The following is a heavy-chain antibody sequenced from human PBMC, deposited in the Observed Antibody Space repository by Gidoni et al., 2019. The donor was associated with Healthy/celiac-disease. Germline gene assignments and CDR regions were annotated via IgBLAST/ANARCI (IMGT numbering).Heavy chain of an antibody. V-gene: IGHV1-2*02. CDR3: ARARVAAGVDV. D-gene: IGHD6-25*01. CDR1: GYTITGNY. CDR2: INPNSGGT. Sequence: QVQLVQSGAEVKKPGASVKVSCKASGYTITGNYMHWVRQAPGQGLEWMGWINPNSGGTNYAQKCQGRVTMTRDTSISTAYMELSRLRSDDTAVYYCARARVAAGVDVWGQGTTVTVSS. J-gene: IGHJ6*02.